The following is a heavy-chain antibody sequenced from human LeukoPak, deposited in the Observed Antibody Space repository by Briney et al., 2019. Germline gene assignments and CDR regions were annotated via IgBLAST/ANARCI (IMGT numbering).Heavy chain of an antibody. D-gene: IGHD3-10*01. Sequence: AGGSLGLSCAASGFTFRSYWMSWARQAPGKGLEWVANIKQDGSGKYYVDSVKGRFTISRDNAKNSLYLQMNSLRAEDTAVYYCARDRIWFGEFTYFDYWGQGTLVTVSS. CDR2: IKQDGSGK. CDR3: ARDRIWFGEFTYFDY. V-gene: IGHV3-7*01. J-gene: IGHJ4*02. CDR1: GFTFRSYW.